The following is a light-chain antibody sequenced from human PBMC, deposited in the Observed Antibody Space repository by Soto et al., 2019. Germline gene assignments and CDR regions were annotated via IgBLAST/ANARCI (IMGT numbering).Light chain of an antibody. CDR2: HAS. CDR1: QSVGTF. CDR3: QQYGSSPPT. Sequence: EIVLTQSPATLSLSPGERATLSCSASQSVGTFFAWYQQKPGQARRLLIYHASNRATGIPARFSGSGSGTDFTLTISSLAPEDFAVYVCQQYGSSPPTFGQGTKVDIK. J-gene: IGKJ1*01. V-gene: IGKV3-11*01.